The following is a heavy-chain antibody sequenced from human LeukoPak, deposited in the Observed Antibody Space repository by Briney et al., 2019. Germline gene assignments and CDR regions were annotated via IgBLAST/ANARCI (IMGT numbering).Heavy chain of an antibody. CDR1: GGSISSSSYY. CDR3: ARGRGSSWYYFDS. J-gene: IGHJ4*02. Sequence: ASETLSLTCTVSGGSISSSSYYWGWIRQPPGKGLEWIGSIYYSGSTYYNPSLKSRVTISVDTSKNQFSLNLSSVTAADTAVYYCARGRGSSWYYFDSWGQGTLVTVSS. V-gene: IGHV4-39*07. D-gene: IGHD6-13*01. CDR2: IYYSGST.